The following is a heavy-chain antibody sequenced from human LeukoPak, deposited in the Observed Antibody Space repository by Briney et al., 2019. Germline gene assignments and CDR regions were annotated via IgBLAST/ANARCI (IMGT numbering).Heavy chain of an antibody. CDR2: IYYSGST. V-gene: IGHV4-59*12. CDR1: GGSISSYY. J-gene: IGHJ4*02. Sequence: SETLSLTCAVYGGSISSYYWSWIRQPPGKGLEWIGYIYYSGSTNYNPSLKSRVTISVDTSKNQFSLKLSSVTAADTAVYYCARDSWGRFDYWGQGTLVAVSS. D-gene: IGHD7-27*01. CDR3: ARDSWGRFDY.